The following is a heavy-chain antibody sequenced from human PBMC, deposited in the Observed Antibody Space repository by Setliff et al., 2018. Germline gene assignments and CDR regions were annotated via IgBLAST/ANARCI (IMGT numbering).Heavy chain of an antibody. CDR3: ARGLVTIFGVVIMSPPWFDP. Sequence: PSETLSLTCAVYGGSFSGYYWSWIRQPPGKGLEWLGEINHSGSTNCNPSLKSRVTISVDTSKNQFSLRLSSVTAADTAVYYCARGLVTIFGVVIMSPPWFDPWGQGTLVTVSS. J-gene: IGHJ5*02. V-gene: IGHV4-34*01. CDR2: INHSGST. D-gene: IGHD3-3*01. CDR1: GGSFSGYY.